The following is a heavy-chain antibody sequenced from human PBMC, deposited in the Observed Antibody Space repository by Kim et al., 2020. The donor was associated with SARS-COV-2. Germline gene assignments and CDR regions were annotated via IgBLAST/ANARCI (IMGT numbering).Heavy chain of an antibody. J-gene: IGHJ4*02. V-gene: IGHV6-1*01. CDR3: GRCSGWYYFDY. D-gene: IGHD6-19*01. Sequence: SYYAVSVKSRITINPDTAKTQFSLQLTSGTPEDTAFYYCGRCSGWYYFDYWGQGTLVTVSS. CDR2: S.